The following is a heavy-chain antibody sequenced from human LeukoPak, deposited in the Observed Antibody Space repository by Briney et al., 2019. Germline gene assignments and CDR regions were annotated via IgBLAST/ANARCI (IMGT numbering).Heavy chain of an antibody. CDR3: ARWLQFDYFDY. J-gene: IGHJ4*02. V-gene: IGHV4-59*01. D-gene: IGHD5-24*01. CDR1: GGSISSYY. Sequence: SETLSLTCTVSGGSISSYYWCWIRQPPGKGLEWIGYIYYSGSTNYNPSLKSRVTISVDTSKNQFSLKLSSVTAADTAVYYCARWLQFDYFDYWGQGTLVTVSS. CDR2: IYYSGST.